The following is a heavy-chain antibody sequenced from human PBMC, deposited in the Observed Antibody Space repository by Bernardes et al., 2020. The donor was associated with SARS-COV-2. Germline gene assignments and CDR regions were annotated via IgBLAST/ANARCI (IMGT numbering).Heavy chain of an antibody. V-gene: IGHV4-4*07. J-gene: IGHJ4*02. Sequence: SDPLSLTCTVSGYSISHDYWSWIRQPAGKGLEWIGRISSSGSTNYNPSLKSRVTMSVDTSKNQFSLRLSSVTAADTAVYYCARGLFSGSGYRGYYFDYWGQGTLVTVSS. CDR3: ARGLFSGSGYRGYYFDY. CDR2: ISSSGST. D-gene: IGHD3-22*01. CDR1: GYSISHDY.